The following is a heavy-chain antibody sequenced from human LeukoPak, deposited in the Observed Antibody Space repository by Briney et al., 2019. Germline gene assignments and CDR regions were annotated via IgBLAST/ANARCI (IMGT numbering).Heavy chain of an antibody. D-gene: IGHD3-3*01. CDR2: ISTYNGNT. CDR3: AREPPYYDFWSGQYYLDY. CDR1: GYTFTSYG. V-gene: IGHV1-18*01. Sequence: ASVKVSCKASGYTFTSYGISWVRQAPGQGLEWMGWISTYNGNTNYAQKLQGRVTMTTDTSTSTAYMELRSLRSDDTAVYYCAREPPYYDFWSGQYYLDYWGQGTLVTVSS. J-gene: IGHJ4*02.